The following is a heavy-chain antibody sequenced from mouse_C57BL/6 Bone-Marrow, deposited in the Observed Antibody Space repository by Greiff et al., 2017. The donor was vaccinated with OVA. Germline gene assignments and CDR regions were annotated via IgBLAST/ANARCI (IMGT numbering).Heavy chain of an antibody. V-gene: IGHV1-66*01. D-gene: IGHD2-4*01. CDR1: GYSFTSYY. Sequence: QVQLQQSGPELVKPGASVKIPCKASGYSFTSYYIHWVKQRPGQGLEWIGWIYPGSGNTKYNEKFKGKATLTADTSSSTAYMQLSSLTSEDSAVYYCGYDYDEGFAYWGQGTLVTVSA. CDR2: IYPGSGNT. J-gene: IGHJ3*01. CDR3: GYDYDEGFAY.